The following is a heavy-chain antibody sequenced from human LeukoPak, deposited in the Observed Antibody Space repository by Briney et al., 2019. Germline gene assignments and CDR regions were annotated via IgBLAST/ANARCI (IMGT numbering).Heavy chain of an antibody. Sequence: SETLSLTCTVSGGSITSYTHYWGWIRQPPGKGLEWIATVYYTGGTYYNPSLKSRVAISIDTSRNHFSLKLTSVIAADTAMYYCVSNSSSSPWFDPWGQGTLVTVSS. CDR2: VYYTGGT. V-gene: IGHV4-39*02. J-gene: IGHJ5*02. CDR3: VSNSSSSPWFDP. D-gene: IGHD6-6*01. CDR1: GGSITSYTHY.